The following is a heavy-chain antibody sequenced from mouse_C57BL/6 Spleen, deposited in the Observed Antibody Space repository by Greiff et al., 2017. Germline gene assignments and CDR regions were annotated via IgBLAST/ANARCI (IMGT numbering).Heavy chain of an antibody. J-gene: IGHJ2*01. V-gene: IGHV1-50*01. Sequence: VQLQQPGAELVKPGASVKLSCKASGYTFTSYWMQWVKQRPGQGLEWIGEIDPSDSYTNYNQKFKGKATLTVDTSSSTAYMQLSSLTSGDSAVYYCARWTTVVPLGYWGQGTTLTGSS. CDR3: ARWTTVVPLGY. CDR1: GYTFTSYW. CDR2: IDPSDSYT. D-gene: IGHD1-1*01.